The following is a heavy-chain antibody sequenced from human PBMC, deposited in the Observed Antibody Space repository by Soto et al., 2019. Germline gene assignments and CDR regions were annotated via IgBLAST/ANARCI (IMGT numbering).Heavy chain of an antibody. CDR3: ARAYRMGTTSAFDS. V-gene: IGHV3-72*01. CDR1: GFTFSDHY. Sequence: EVQLVESGGGLVQPEGSLRLSCAASGFTFSDHYMDWVRQAPEKGLEWVGRSRSKANSYTTEYAASVKGRFTISRDDSNTSLYMQTISLKTEDASVYYCARAYRMGTTSAFDSWGQGTLVTVSS. D-gene: IGHD1-26*01. CDR2: SRSKANSYTT. J-gene: IGHJ4*02.